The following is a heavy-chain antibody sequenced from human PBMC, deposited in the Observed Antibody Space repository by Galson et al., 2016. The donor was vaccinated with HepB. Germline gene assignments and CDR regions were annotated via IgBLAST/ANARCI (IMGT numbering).Heavy chain of an antibody. CDR1: GFTVSTNY. V-gene: IGHV3-53*01. Sequence: SLRLSCAASGFTVSTNYMSWVRQAPGKGLEWVSVIYSSGSTYYADSVKGRFTFSSDNSKNTLYLQMNSLRAEDTAVYYCARAWGNYGMDVWGQGTTVTVSS. CDR2: IYSSGST. J-gene: IGHJ6*02. D-gene: IGHD7-27*01. CDR3: ARAWGNYGMDV.